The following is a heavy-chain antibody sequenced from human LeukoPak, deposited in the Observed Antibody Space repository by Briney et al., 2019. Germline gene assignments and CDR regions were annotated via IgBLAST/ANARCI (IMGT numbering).Heavy chain of an antibody. V-gene: IGHV1-69*04. CDR3: ARSEDTAPDA. J-gene: IGHJ5*02. D-gene: IGHD5-18*01. CDR2: IIPILGIA. Sequence: GSSVKVSCKASGGTFSSYAIGWLRQAPGQGLEWMGRIIPILGIANYAQKFQGRVTITADKSTSTAYMELGSLRSEDTAVYYCARSEDTAPDAWGQGTLVTVSS. CDR1: GGTFSSYA.